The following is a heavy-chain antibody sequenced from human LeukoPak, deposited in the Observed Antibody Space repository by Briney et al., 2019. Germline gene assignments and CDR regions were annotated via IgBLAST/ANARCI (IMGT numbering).Heavy chain of an antibody. CDR3: AKDKVGSGSLLHFFDY. CDR2: VSWNSDNI. D-gene: IGHD3-10*01. CDR1: GFTFDDYA. V-gene: IGHV3-9*01. Sequence: PGGSLRLSCAASGFTFDDYAMHWVRQAPGKGLEWVSGVSWNSDNIGYADSVKGRFTISRDNAKNYLYLQMNSLRPEDTALYYCAKDKVGSGSLLHFFDYWGQGTLVTVSS. J-gene: IGHJ4*02.